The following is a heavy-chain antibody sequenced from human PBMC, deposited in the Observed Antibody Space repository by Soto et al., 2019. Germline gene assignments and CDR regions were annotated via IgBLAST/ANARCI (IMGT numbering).Heavy chain of an antibody. D-gene: IGHD6-19*01. J-gene: IGHJ6*02. CDR3: ARHPEKAGAGSVYGWAV. CDR2: IDPSDSYT. CDR1: GYSFTNYW. V-gene: IGHV5-10-1*01. Sequence: GESLKISCKGSGYSFTNYWITWVRQMTGKGLEWMGTIDPSDSYTNYGPSFQGHVTISADKSISTAYLQWSSLKASDTAMYYCARHPEKAGAGSVYGWAVRGQGTTVTGSS.